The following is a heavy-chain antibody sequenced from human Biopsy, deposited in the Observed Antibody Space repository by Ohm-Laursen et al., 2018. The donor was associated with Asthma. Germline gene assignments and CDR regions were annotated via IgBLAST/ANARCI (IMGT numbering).Heavy chain of an antibody. Sequence: SVKVSCKSYGDSFISYAITWVRQAPGQGLEWMGGIIPIIGTAHYAPKFQGRVTISADESTSTAYMELTSLSSEDTAVFFCGGCSSSNYYYGLDVWGQGTTVIVAS. D-gene: IGHD6-6*01. J-gene: IGHJ6*02. CDR2: IIPIIGTA. V-gene: IGHV1-69*13. CDR1: GDSFISYA. CDR3: GGCSSSNYYYGLDV.